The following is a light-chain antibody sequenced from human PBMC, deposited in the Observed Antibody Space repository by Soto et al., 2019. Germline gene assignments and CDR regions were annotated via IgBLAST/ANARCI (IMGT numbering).Light chain of an antibody. CDR1: QSLDSY. V-gene: IGKV3-11*01. Sequence: EIVLTQSPATLSLSPGERATLSCRASQSLDSYLAWYQQKPGQAPRLLIYDASNMATGVPARFSGSGSGTDFIFTINSREPEDSAFFYCQQRRSWPISLGGGTEVEIK. CDR3: QQRRSWPIS. CDR2: DAS. J-gene: IGKJ4*01.